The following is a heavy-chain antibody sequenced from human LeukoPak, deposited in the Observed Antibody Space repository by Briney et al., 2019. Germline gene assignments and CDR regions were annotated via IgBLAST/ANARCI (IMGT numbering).Heavy chain of an antibody. J-gene: IGHJ4*02. CDR1: GGSISSGGYY. V-gene: IGHV4-31*03. CDR2: IYYSGST. CDR3: ARGGRSMIVNY. D-gene: IGHD3-22*01. Sequence: SETLSLTCTVSGGSISSGGYYWSCIRQHPGKGLEWIVYIYYSGSTHYNPSLKSRASISVDTSKIQFSLKLISVTAADTAVYYCARGGRSMIVNYWGQGTLVTVSS.